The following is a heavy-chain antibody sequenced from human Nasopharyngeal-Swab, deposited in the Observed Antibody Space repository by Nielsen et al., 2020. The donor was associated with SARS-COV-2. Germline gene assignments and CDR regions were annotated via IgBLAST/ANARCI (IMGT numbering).Heavy chain of an antibody. V-gene: IGHV4-59*01. CDR2: IYYSGST. CDR3: ARDLGGYDILTGYYHYYYYMDV. J-gene: IGHJ6*03. D-gene: IGHD3-9*01. Sequence: WIRQPPGKGLEWIGYIYYSGSTNYNLSLKSRVTISVDTSKNQFSLKLSSVTAADTAVYYCARDLGGYDILTGYYHYYYYMDVWGKGTTVTVSS.